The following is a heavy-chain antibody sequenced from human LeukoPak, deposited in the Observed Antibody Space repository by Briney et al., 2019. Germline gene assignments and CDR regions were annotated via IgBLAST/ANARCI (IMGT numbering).Heavy chain of an antibody. CDR3: ARGYSSPVDY. D-gene: IGHD6-13*01. J-gene: IGHJ4*02. V-gene: IGHV4-59*01. CDR1: GGSISSYY. Sequence: PSETLSLTCTVSGGSISSYYWSWIRQPPGKGLEWIGYIYYSGSTNYNPSLKSRVTISVDTSKNQLSLKLSSVTAADTAVYYWARGYSSPVDYWGQGTLVTVSS. CDR2: IYYSGST.